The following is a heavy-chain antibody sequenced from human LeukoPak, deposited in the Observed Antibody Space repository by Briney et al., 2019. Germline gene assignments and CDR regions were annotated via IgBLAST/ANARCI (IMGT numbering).Heavy chain of an antibody. CDR2: ISYDGSNK. CDR1: GFTFSSYG. D-gene: IGHD6-13*01. J-gene: IGHJ4*02. Sequence: GRSLRLSCAASGFTFSSYGMHWVRQAPGKGLEWVAVISYDGSNKYYADSVKGRFTISRDNSKNTLYLQMNSLRAEDTAVYYCARSTVAAAATDYWGQGTLVTVSS. V-gene: IGHV3-30*03. CDR3: ARSTVAAAATDY.